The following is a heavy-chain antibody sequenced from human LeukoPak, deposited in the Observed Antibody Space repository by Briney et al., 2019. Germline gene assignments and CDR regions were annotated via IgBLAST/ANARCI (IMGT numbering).Heavy chain of an antibody. CDR2: ISSSSNTI. Sequence: GGSLRLSCAASGFTFSRCSMNWVRQAPGKGLEWVSYISSSSNTIYYGDSVKGRFTISRDNAKNSLYLQMNSLRAEDTDVYYCAREPDYGDYALDYWGQGTLVTVSS. V-gene: IGHV3-48*01. CDR3: AREPDYGDYALDY. CDR1: GFTFSRCS. J-gene: IGHJ4*02. D-gene: IGHD4-17*01.